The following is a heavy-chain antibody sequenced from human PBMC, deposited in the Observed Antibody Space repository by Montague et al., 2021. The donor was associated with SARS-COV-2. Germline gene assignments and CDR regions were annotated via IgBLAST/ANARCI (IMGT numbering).Heavy chain of an antibody. CDR3: ARRVGQWLPRYQYYFDY. Sequence: SETLSLTCAVSGGSFSGFYWSWVRQSPGEGLEWIGEINQSGSINYNPSLKSRVTISVDTSKNQFSLKLSSVTAADTAVYYCARRVGQWLPRYQYYFDYWGQGTLVTVSS. D-gene: IGHD6-19*01. J-gene: IGHJ4*02. V-gene: IGHV4-34*01. CDR2: INQSGSI. CDR1: GGSFSGFY.